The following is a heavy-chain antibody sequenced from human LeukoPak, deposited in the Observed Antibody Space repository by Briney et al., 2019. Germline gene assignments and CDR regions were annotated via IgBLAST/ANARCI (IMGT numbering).Heavy chain of an antibody. CDR2: IKQDGSEK. V-gene: IGHV3-7*03. D-gene: IGHD6-6*01. J-gene: IGHJ4*02. CDR1: GFTFSSYW. CDR3: AKDRRFGQLEYYFDY. Sequence: GGSRRLSCAASGFTFSSYWMSWVRQAPGKGLEWVANIKQDGSEKYYVDSVKGRFTISRDNSKNTLYLQMNSLRAEDTAVYYCAKDRRFGQLEYYFDYWGQGTLVTVSS.